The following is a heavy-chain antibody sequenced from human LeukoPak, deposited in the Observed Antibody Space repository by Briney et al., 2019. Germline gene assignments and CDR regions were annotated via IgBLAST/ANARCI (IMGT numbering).Heavy chain of an antibody. J-gene: IGHJ5*02. Sequence: PSETLSLICTVSGGSISSYYWSWIRQPAGKGLEWIGRIYTSGGTYYNPSLKSRVTISVDTSKNQFSLKLSSVTAADTAVYYCARAPYCNGGSCFSGWFDPWGQGTLVTVSS. CDR2: IYTSGGT. D-gene: IGHD2-15*01. CDR3: ARAPYCNGGSCFSGWFDP. V-gene: IGHV4-4*07. CDR1: GGSISSYY.